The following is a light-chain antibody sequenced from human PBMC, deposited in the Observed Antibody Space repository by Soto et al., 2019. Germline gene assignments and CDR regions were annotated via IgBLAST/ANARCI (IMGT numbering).Light chain of an antibody. V-gene: IGLV4-69*01. J-gene: IGLJ3*02. CDR2: LNSDGSH. CDR3: QNWVAGIVL. Sequence: QSVLTQSPSASASLGASVKLTCTLSSGHSNSAIAWHQQQSEKGPRYLMKLNSDGSHSTGDRIPDRFSGSSSGAERYLTISILQSEDEADYYCQNWVAGIVLFGGVTKLPV. CDR1: SGHSNSA.